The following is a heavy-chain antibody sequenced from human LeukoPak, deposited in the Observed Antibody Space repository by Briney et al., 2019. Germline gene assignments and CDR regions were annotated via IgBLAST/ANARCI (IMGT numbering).Heavy chain of an antibody. CDR1: GGSISSGSYY. D-gene: IGHD3-22*01. Sequence: SETLSLTCTVSGGSISSGSYYWGWIRQPPGKGLEWIGSISYSGSTYYNPSLKTGFTISADTSQNQFSLKLSSVTAADTAVYYCARHVRDSSGYYRDWYFDLWGRGTLVTVSS. CDR2: ISYSGST. CDR3: ARHVRDSSGYYRDWYFDL. J-gene: IGHJ2*01. V-gene: IGHV4-39*01.